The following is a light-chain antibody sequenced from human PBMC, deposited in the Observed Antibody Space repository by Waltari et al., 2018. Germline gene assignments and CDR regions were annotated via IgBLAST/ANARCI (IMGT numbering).Light chain of an antibody. J-gene: IGLJ1*01. Sequence: QSALTQPASVSGSPGQSITISCSGTDSDVGAYDFVSWYPQHHGKAPHLKIYEVINRPSGISNRFSASKSGNTASLTISGRQAEDEADYYCSSYTTSSAPGVFGTGTRVTVL. CDR2: EVI. V-gene: IGLV2-14*01. CDR3: SSYTTSSAPGV. CDR1: DSDVGAYDF.